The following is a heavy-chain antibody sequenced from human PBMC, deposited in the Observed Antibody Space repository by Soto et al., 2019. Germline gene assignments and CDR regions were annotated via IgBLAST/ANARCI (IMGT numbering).Heavy chain of an antibody. CDR3: VSSSPLGYCSSTSCYTAGWGNWFDP. J-gene: IGHJ5*02. V-gene: IGHV4-31*02. D-gene: IGHD2-2*02. CDR1: GGSISSGGYY. CDR2: IYYSGST. Sequence: SETLSLTCTVSGGSISSGGYYWSWIRQHPGKGLEWIGYIYYSGSTYYNPSLKSRVTISVDTSKNQFSLKLSSVTAADTAVYYCVSSSPLGYCSSTSCYTAGWGNWFDPWGQGTLVTVSS.